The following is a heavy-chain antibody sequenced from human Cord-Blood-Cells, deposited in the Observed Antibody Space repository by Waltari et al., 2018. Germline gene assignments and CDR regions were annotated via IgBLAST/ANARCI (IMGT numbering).Heavy chain of an antibody. D-gene: IGHD3-9*01. CDR2: ISPILGIA. J-gene: IGHJ4*02. V-gene: IGHV1-69*02. CDR1: GGTFSSYT. Sequence: QVQLVQSGAEVKKPGSSVKVSCKASGGTFSSYTISWVRQAPGQGLEWMGRISPILGIANYAQKFQGRVTITADKSTSTAYMELSSLRSEDTAVYYSASSRLTAGLGWGQGTLVTVSS. CDR3: ASSRLTAGLG.